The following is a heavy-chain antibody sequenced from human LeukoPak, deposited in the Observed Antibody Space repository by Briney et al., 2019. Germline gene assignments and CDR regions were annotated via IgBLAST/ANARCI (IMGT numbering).Heavy chain of an antibody. CDR1: GFTFSNYG. Sequence: GRSLRLSCAASGFTFSNYGMHWVRKAPGKGLGWVAVIWYDGNNKDYAASVKGRFTISRDNSKRTMYLQMSTLRDEDTAVYYCARDRGHSLRSAFDIWGQGTMVTVSS. CDR2: IWYDGNNK. CDR3: ARDRGHSLRSAFDI. J-gene: IGHJ3*02. V-gene: IGHV3-33*01.